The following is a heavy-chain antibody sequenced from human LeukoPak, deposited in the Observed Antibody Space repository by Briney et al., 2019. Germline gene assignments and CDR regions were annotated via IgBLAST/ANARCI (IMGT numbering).Heavy chain of an antibody. J-gene: IGHJ4*02. Sequence: ASVKVSCKASGYTFTGYYMHWVRQAPGQGLEWMGWINPNSGGTNYAQKFQGRVTMTRDTSISTAYMELSRLRSEDTAVYYCARASRYYYDSSGYYYGYWGQGTLVTVSS. CDR1: GYTFTGYY. D-gene: IGHD3-22*01. CDR2: INPNSGGT. V-gene: IGHV1-2*02. CDR3: ARASRYYYDSSGYYYGY.